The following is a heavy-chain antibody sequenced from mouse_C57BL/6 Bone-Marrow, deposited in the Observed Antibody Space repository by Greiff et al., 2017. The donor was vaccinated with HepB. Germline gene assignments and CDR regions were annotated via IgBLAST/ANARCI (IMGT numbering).Heavy chain of an antibody. V-gene: IGHV1-69*01. CDR2: IDPSDSYT. Sequence: QVQLQQPGAELVMPGASVKLSCKASGYTFTSYWMHWVKQRPGQGLEWIGKIDPSDSYTNYNQKFKGKSTLTVDKSSSTAYMQLSSLTSEDSAVYYCARDWYFDVWGTGTTVTVSS. CDR3: ARDWYFDV. CDR1: GYTFTSYW. J-gene: IGHJ1*03.